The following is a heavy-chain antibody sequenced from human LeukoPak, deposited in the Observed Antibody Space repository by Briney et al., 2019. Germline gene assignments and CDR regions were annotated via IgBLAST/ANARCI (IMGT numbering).Heavy chain of an antibody. CDR1: GFTFSSYA. CDR3: ANTPWVSQLEYYFDY. J-gene: IGHJ4*02. Sequence: PGGSLRLSCSASGFTFSSYAMSWVRQAPGKGLEWISDISGSGDSTYYADSVKGRFTISRDNSKNTLYLQMYSLRAEDTAVYYCANTPWVSQLEYYFDYWGQGTLVTVSS. D-gene: IGHD3-3*01. CDR2: ISGSGDST. V-gene: IGHV3-23*01.